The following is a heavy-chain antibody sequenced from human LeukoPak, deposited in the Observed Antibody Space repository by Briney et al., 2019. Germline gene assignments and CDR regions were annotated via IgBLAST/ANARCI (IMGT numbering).Heavy chain of an antibody. CDR3: ARDCSSTSCSLDY. CDR1: GYTFTGYY. D-gene: IGHD2-2*01. Sequence: VSVKVSCKASGYTFTGYYMHWVRQAPGQGLEWMGWINPSGGSTSYAQKFQGRVTMTRDTSTSTVYMELSSLRSEDTAVYYCARDCSSTSCSLDYWGQGTLVTVSS. J-gene: IGHJ4*02. CDR2: INPSGGST. V-gene: IGHV1-46*01.